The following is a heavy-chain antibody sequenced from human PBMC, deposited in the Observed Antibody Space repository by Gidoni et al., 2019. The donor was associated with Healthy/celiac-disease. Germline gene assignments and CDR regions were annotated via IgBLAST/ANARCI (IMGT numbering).Heavy chain of an antibody. J-gene: IGHJ3*02. Sequence: EVQLVESGGVVVQPGGSLRLSCAASGFTFDDYAMHWVRQAPGKGLEGVSLISWDGGSTYYADSVKGRFTISRDNSKNSLYLQMNSLRAEDTALYYCAKGATPSPKDAFDIWGQGTMVTVSS. CDR3: AKGATPSPKDAFDI. CDR2: ISWDGGST. D-gene: IGHD1-26*01. V-gene: IGHV3-43D*03. CDR1: GFTFDDYA.